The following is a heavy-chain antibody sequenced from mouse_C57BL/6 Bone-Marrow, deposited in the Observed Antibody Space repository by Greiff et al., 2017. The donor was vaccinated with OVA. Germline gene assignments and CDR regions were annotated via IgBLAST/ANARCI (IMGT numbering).Heavy chain of an antibody. J-gene: IGHJ3*01. V-gene: IGHV1-81*01. CDR3: ARGRLTGIEAWFAY. D-gene: IGHD4-1*01. Sequence: LQQSGAELARPGASVKLSCKASGYTFTSYGISWVKQRTGQGLEWIGEIYPRSGNTYYNEKFKGKATLTADKSSSTAYMELRSLTSEDSAVYFCARGRLTGIEAWFAYWGQGTLVTVSA. CDR1: GYTFTSYG. CDR2: IYPRSGNT.